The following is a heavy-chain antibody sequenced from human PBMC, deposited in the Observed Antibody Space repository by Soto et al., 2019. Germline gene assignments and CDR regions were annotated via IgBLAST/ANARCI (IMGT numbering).Heavy chain of an antibody. Sequence: GSGPTLVNPTQALTLTCTFSGFSLNTRGMCXSWIRQPPGEALEWLALIDWEDDKYYSTSLKTRLTISKDTSKNQVVLTMTDMDPLDTATYYCARIRNSGYLYDNWGQGALVTVSS. CDR1: GFSLNTRGMC. J-gene: IGHJ4*02. D-gene: IGHD3-22*01. CDR2: IDWEDDK. V-gene: IGHV2-70*13. CDR3: ARIRNSGYLYDN.